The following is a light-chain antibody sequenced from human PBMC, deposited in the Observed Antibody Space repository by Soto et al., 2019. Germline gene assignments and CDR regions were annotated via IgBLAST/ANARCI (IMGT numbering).Light chain of an antibody. CDR2: GAS. V-gene: IGKV3-20*01. CDR1: QSVSSN. CDR3: QHYAGGSRIT. J-gene: IGKJ5*01. Sequence: EIVMTQSPATLSVSPGERATLSFSASQSVSSNLAWYQQKPGQAPRLLISGASSRATGIPDRFSGSGFGTDFTLTISRLEPEDFALYYCQHYAGGSRITFGQGTRLEIK.